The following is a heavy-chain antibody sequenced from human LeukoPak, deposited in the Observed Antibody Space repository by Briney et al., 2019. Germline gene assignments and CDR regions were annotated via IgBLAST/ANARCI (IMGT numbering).Heavy chain of an antibody. J-gene: IGHJ4*02. CDR1: GFSFSSHG. Sequence: GGSLRLSCAASGFSFSSHGMSWVRQAPGKGLEWVSGIIGGAGGTYYADSVKGRFTISRDNSKNTLYLQMNSLRAEDTAVYYCAKDRWTTVTTGYFDYWGQGTLVTVSS. V-gene: IGHV3-23*01. CDR3: AKDRWTTVTTGYFDY. D-gene: IGHD4-17*01. CDR2: IIGGAGGT.